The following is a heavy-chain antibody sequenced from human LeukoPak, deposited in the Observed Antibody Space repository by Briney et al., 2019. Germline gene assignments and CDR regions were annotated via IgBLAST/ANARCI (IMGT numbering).Heavy chain of an antibody. CDR2: ISAYNGNT. Sequence: GASVKVSCKASGYTFTSYGISWVRQAPGQGLEWMGWISAYNGNTNYAQKLQGRVTMTEDTSTDTAYMELSSLRSEDTAVYYCATRGYDSSGYYSGQDYWGQGTLVTVSS. CDR1: GYTFTSYG. CDR3: ATRGYDSSGYYSGQDY. D-gene: IGHD3-22*01. V-gene: IGHV1-18*01. J-gene: IGHJ4*02.